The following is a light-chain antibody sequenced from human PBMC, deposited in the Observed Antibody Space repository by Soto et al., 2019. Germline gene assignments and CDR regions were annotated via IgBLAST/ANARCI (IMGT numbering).Light chain of an antibody. Sequence: EIVLTQSPGTLSLSPGERATLSCRACQSVSSSYLAWYQQKPGQAPRLLIYGASSRATGIPDRFSGSGSGTDFTLTISRLEPEDFAVYYCQQWFTFGPGTKVDIK. CDR3: QQWFT. CDR2: GAS. V-gene: IGKV3-20*01. CDR1: QSVSSSY. J-gene: IGKJ3*01.